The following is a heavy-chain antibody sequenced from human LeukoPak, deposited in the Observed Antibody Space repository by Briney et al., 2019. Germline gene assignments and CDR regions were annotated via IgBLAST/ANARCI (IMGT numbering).Heavy chain of an antibody. CDR1: GFTVSSNY. CDR3: ARADYDFWSGYYHFDY. D-gene: IGHD3-3*01. Sequence: GGSLRLSCAASGFTVSSNYMSWVRQAPGKGLEWVSVIYSGGSTYYADSVKGRFTISRDNSKNTLCLQMNSLRAEDTAVYYCARADYDFWSGYYHFDYWGRGTLVTVSS. CDR2: IYSGGST. V-gene: IGHV3-53*01. J-gene: IGHJ4*02.